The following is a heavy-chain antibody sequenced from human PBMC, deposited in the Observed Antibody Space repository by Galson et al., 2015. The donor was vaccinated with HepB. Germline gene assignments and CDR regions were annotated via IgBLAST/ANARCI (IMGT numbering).Heavy chain of an antibody. CDR3: AKPSQGIAVAQDAFDI. J-gene: IGHJ3*02. CDR2: ISGSGGST. Sequence: SLRLSCAASGFTFSSYAMSWVRQAPGKGLEWVSAISGSGGSTYYADSVKGRFTNSRDSSKNTLYLQMNSLRAEDTAVYYCAKPSQGIAVAQDAFDIWGQGTMVTVSS. CDR1: GFTFSSYA. D-gene: IGHD6-19*01. V-gene: IGHV3-23*01.